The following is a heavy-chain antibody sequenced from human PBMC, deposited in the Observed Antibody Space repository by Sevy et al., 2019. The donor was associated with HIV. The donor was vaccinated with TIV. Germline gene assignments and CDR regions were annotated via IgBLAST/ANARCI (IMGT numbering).Heavy chain of an antibody. CDR3: AKVIGGQWLVRGYFDY. Sequence: GGSLRLSCAASGFTFSSYAMSWVRQAPGKGLEWVSAVSGSGSSTYYADSVKGRFTISRDNSKNTLYLKMNSLRADDTAVYYCAKVIGGQWLVRGYFDYWGQGTLVTVSS. D-gene: IGHD6-19*01. CDR1: GFTFSSYA. V-gene: IGHV3-23*01. J-gene: IGHJ4*02. CDR2: VSGSGSST.